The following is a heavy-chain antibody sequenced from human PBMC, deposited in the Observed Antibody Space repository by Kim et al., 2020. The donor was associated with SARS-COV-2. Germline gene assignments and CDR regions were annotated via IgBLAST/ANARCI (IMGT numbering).Heavy chain of an antibody. CDR3: AKQSLATTVAIEGRGAFDI. CDR2: ISGSGGST. D-gene: IGHD4-17*01. Sequence: GGSLRLSCAASGFTFSSYAMSWVRQAPGKGLEWVSAISGSGGSTYYADSVKGRFTISRDNSKNTLYLQMNSLRAADTAVYYCAKQSLATTVAIEGRGAFDIWGQGTMVTVSS. CDR1: GFTFSSYA. V-gene: IGHV3-23*01. J-gene: IGHJ3*02.